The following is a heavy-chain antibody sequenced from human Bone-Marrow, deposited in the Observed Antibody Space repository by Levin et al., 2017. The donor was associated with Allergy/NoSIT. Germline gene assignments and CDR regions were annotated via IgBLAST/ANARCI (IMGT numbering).Heavy chain of an antibody. CDR2: ISSSGTTI. V-gene: IGHV3-48*03. Sequence: GASVKVSCAASGFTFSSYEMNWVRQAPGKGLEWVSYISSSGTTIYYADSVKGRFTISRDNAKNSLDLQMNSLRAEDTAVYYCARVYSSSSGKTFDYWGQGTLVTVSS. D-gene: IGHD6-6*01. CDR3: ARVYSSSSGKTFDY. CDR1: GFTFSSYE. J-gene: IGHJ4*02.